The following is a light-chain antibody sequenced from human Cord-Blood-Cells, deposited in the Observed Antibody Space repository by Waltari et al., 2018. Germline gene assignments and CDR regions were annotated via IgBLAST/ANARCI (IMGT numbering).Light chain of an antibody. CDR2: DAS. Sequence: DIQMTQSPSSLSASVVDRVTITCQASQDISNYLNWYQHKPGKAPKLLIYDASNLETGVPSRFSGSGSGTDFTFTISSLQPEDIATYYCQQYDNLPLTFGGGTKVEIK. V-gene: IGKV1-33*01. CDR3: QQYDNLPLT. J-gene: IGKJ4*01. CDR1: QDISNY.